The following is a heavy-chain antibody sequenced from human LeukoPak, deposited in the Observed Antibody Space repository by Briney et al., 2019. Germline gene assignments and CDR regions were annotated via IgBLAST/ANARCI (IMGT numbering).Heavy chain of an antibody. CDR2: IKQDGSEK. CDR3: ARAMTTATTGGLLIDY. V-gene: IGHV3-7*01. CDR1: GFTFSSYW. J-gene: IGHJ4*02. D-gene: IGHD4-17*01. Sequence: GGSLRLSCAASGFTFSSYWMSWVRQAPGKGLEWVANIKQDGSEKYYVDSVKGRFTISRDNAKNSLYLQMNSLRAEDTAVYYCARAMTTATTGGLLIDYWGQGTLVTVSP.